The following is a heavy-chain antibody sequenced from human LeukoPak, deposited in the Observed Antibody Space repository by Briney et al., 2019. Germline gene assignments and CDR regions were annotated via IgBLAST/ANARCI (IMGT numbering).Heavy chain of an antibody. J-gene: IGHJ6*02. Sequence: PGRSLRLSCAASGFTFSSYGMHWVRQAPGKGLEWVAVIWYDGSNKYYADSVKGRFTISRDNSKDTLYLQMNSLRAEDTAVYYCARVFTVTTTEDYYYYYGMDVWGQGTTVTVSS. CDR1: GFTFSSYG. V-gene: IGHV3-33*08. D-gene: IGHD4-11*01. CDR2: IWYDGSNK. CDR3: ARVFTVTTTEDYYYYYGMDV.